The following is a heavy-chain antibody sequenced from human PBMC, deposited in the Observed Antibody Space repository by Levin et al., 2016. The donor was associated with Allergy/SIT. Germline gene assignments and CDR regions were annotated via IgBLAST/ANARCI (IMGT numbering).Heavy chain of an antibody. CDR3: VRGLGPSTSNYDFWSGYYRPQH. V-gene: IGHV3-52*01. Sequence: GGSLRLSCAASGFTFSSSWMHWVCQAPEKGLEWVADIKCDGSEKYYVDSVKGRLTISRDNAKNSLYLQVNSLRAEDMTVYYCVRGLGPSTSNYDFWSGYYRPQHWGQGTLVTVSS. D-gene: IGHD3-3*01. J-gene: IGHJ1*01. CDR2: IKCDGSEK. CDR1: GFTFSSSW.